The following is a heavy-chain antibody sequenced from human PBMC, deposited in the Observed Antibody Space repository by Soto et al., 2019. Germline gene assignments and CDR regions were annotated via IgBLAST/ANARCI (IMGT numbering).Heavy chain of an antibody. CDR1: VNSFTSYW. V-gene: IGHV5-10-1*01. J-gene: IGHJ4*02. CDR2: IDPSDSYT. D-gene: IGHD3-9*01. CDR3: EISGLAYFDY. Sequence: GESLKISSKGSVNSFTSYWISWVRQMAGKGLEWLGRIDPSDSYTNYSTSFQCHGTISADTSMSTAYLQWSSLKASDTAMYYCEISGLAYFDYWGQGTLVTGSS.